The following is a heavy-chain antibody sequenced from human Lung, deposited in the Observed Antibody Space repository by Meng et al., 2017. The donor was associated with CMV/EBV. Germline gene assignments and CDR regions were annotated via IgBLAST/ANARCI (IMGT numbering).Heavy chain of an antibody. Sequence: LTXAASGFTFSFYGLHWVRQAPGKGLEWVAFIRYDGNNKFYADSVKGRFTISRDRSKNTLYLQMNSLRADDTAVYYCAKDLRSLRRFYYYGMDVWGQGTMVTVSS. J-gene: IGHJ6*02. CDR1: GFTFSFYG. D-gene: IGHD3-3*01. V-gene: IGHV3-30*02. CDR3: AKDLRSLRRFYYYGMDV. CDR2: IRYDGNNK.